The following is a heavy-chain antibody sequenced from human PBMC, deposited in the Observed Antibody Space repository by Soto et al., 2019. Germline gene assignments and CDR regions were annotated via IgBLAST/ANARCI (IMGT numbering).Heavy chain of an antibody. Sequence: QVQLVQSGAEVKKPGSSVKVTCKASGGTFSSYTISWVRQAPGQGLEWMGRIIPILGIANYAQKFQGRVTIPADKSTSTAYIELSSLRSEDTAVYYCARTSPYDYGFNNWGQGTLVTVSS. V-gene: IGHV1-69*02. D-gene: IGHD4-17*01. CDR2: IIPILGIA. J-gene: IGHJ1*01. CDR1: GGTFSSYT. CDR3: ARTSPYDYGFNN.